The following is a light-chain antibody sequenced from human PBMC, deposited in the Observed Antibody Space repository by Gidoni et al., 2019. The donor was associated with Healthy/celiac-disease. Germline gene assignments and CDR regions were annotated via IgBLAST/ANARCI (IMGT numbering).Light chain of an antibody. CDR2: GAS. CDR3: QQYNNWPPWT. J-gene: IGKJ1*01. Sequence: EIVMTQSPATLSVSPGERATLSCRASQSVSSNLACYQQKPGQAPRLLIYGASNRATGIPARFSGSGSGTEFTLTISSLQSEDFAVYYCQQYNNWPPWTFGQGTKVEIK. V-gene: IGKV3-15*01. CDR1: QSVSSN.